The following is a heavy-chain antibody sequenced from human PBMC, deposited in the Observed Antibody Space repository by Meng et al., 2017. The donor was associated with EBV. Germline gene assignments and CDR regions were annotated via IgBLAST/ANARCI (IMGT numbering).Heavy chain of an antibody. CDR3: ARACGVPANWFDP. D-gene: IGHD2-2*01. CDR2: VIPSFGTA. J-gene: IGHJ5*02. CDR1: GGTFSSYA. V-gene: IGHV1-69*01. Sequence: QVQLVQSGAEVQKPGSSVTVSCQASGGTFSSYAISCLRQAPGQGLEWMGGVIPSFGTANYGQKSKARVTITAEESPSTANMELSSLTTEDTAVYYSARACGVPANWFDPWGQGTLVTVSS.